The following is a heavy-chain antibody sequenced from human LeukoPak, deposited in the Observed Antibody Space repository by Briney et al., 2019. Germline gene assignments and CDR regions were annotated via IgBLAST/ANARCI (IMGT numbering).Heavy chain of an antibody. CDR1: GFTFSSYW. Sequence: GGSLRLSCAASGFTFSSYWMSWVRQAPGKGLEGVANIKQDGSEKYYVDSVKGRFTISRDNAKNSLYLQMNSLRAEDTAVYYCARRYYGSGSYGDNYFDYWGQGTLVTVSS. J-gene: IGHJ4*02. D-gene: IGHD3-10*01. CDR2: IKQDGSEK. V-gene: IGHV3-7*01. CDR3: ARRYYGSGSYGDNYFDY.